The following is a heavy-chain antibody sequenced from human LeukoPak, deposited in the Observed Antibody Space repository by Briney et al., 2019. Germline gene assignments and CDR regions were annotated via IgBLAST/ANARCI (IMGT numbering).Heavy chain of an antibody. CDR3: ARDRVGASLSDY. CDR1: GFTFSSYS. D-gene: IGHD1-26*01. Sequence: GGSLRLSCAASGFTFSSYSMNWVRQAPGKGLEWVSPISSSGSYIYYAESVKGRFTISRDNAKNSLYLQMNSLRAEDTAVYYCARDRVGASLSDYWGQGTLVTVSS. CDR2: ISSSGSYI. J-gene: IGHJ4*02. V-gene: IGHV3-21*01.